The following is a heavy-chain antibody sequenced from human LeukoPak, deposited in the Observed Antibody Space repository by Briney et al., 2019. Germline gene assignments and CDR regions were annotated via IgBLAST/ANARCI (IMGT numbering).Heavy chain of an antibody. Sequence: GGSLRLSCAASGFTFSSYGMHWVRQAPGKGPEWVAVISYDGSNKYYADSVKGRFTISRDNSKNTLYLQMNSLRAEDTAVYYCAKFSGPFDYWGQGTLVTVSS. CDR3: AKFSGPFDY. CDR2: ISYDGSNK. V-gene: IGHV3-30*18. J-gene: IGHJ4*02. CDR1: GFTFSSYG. D-gene: IGHD3-10*01.